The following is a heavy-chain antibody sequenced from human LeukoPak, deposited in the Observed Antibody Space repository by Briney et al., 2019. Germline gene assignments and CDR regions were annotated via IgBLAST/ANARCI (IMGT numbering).Heavy chain of an antibody. CDR3: ATDSTYYYDSGSSGPHYFDN. Sequence: PGRSLRLSCAASGFTFINFAMPWVRQAPGKGLEWVSIISSGGVLRYYADSVKGRFTISRDNSKNTLYLQLDSLRPEDTAVYFCATDSTYYYDSGSSGPHYFDNWGQGTLVTVSS. CDR1: GFTFINFA. J-gene: IGHJ4*02. D-gene: IGHD3-10*01. CDR2: ISSGGVLR. V-gene: IGHV3-30*01.